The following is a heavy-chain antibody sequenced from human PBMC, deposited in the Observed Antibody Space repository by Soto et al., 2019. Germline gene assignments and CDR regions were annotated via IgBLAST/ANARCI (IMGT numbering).Heavy chain of an antibody. CDR2: IYHSGRS. Sequence: SETLSLTCAVSAYSIMSGYYWGWIRQPPGKGLEWIASIYHSGRSYYNPSLKSRVTISVDTSKNHFSLKLSSVTAADTAVYYCARGGQYNWNYGWFDPWGQGTLVTVS. J-gene: IGHJ5*02. CDR1: AYSIMSGYY. D-gene: IGHD1-7*01. CDR3: ARGGQYNWNYGWFDP. V-gene: IGHV4-38-2*01.